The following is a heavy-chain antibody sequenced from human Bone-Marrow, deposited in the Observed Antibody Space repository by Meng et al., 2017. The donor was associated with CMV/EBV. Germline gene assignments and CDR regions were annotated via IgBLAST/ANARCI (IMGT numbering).Heavy chain of an antibody. CDR1: GYTFTSYA. V-gene: IGHV1-3*01. CDR3: ARDGAVYYDSSGSDY. Sequence: QVQLVQSGAEVKKPGAAVKVSCKASGYTFTSYAMHWVRQAPGQRLEWMGWINAGNGNTKYSQKFQGRVTITADESTSTAYMELSSLRSEDTAVYYCARDGAVYYDSSGSDYWGQGTLVTVSS. D-gene: IGHD3-22*01. J-gene: IGHJ4*02. CDR2: INAGNGNT.